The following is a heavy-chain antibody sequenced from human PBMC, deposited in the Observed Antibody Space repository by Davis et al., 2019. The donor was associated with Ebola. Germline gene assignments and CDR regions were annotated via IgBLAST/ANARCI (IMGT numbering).Heavy chain of an antibody. D-gene: IGHD6-6*01. CDR2: ISSSSSTI. CDR3: ARDNVRWSSYEPFDY. Sequence: PGGSLRLSCAASGFTFSSYSMNWVRQAPGKGLEWVSYISSSSSTIYYADSVKGRFTISRDNAKNSLYLQMNSLRDEDTAVYYCARDNVRWSSYEPFDYWGQGTLVTVSS. V-gene: IGHV3-48*02. CDR1: GFTFSSYS. J-gene: IGHJ4*02.